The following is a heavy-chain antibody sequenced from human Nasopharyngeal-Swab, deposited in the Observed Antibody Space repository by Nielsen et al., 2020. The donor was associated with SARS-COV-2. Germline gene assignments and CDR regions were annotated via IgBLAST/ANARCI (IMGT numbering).Heavy chain of an antibody. J-gene: IGHJ5*02. CDR2: INPSGGST. V-gene: IGHV1-46*01. CDR1: GYTFTSYY. D-gene: IGHD6-6*01. CDR3: ARGALRSGVSSSGPKKRQNWFDP. Sequence: ASVKVSCKASGYTFTSYYMHWVRQAPGQGLEWMGIINPSGGSTSYAQKFQGRVTMTRDTSTSTVYMELSSLRSEDTAVYYCARGALRSGVSSSGPKKRQNWFDPWGQGTLVTVSS.